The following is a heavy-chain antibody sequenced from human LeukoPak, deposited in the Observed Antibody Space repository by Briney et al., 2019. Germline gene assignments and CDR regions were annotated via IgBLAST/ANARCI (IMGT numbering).Heavy chain of an antibody. V-gene: IGHV3-30*18. CDR1: GFTFSSYG. CDR3: AKARGGYNSYGMDV. Sequence: GGSLRLSCAASGFTFSSYGMHWVRQAPGKGLEWVAVISYDGSNKYYADSVKGRFTISRDNSKNTLYLQMNSLRAEDTAAYYCAKARGGYNSYGMDVWGQGTTVTVSS. CDR2: ISYDGSNK. D-gene: IGHD2-15*01. J-gene: IGHJ6*02.